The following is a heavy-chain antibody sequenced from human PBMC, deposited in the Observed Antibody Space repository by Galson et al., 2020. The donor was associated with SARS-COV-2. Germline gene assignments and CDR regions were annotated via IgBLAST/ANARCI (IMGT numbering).Heavy chain of an antibody. D-gene: IGHD3-10*01. Sequence: GESLKISCKGSGYSFTTYWIGWVRQMPGKGLEWMGIIYPGDSDTTYSPSFQGQVTISADRSMSTAYLQWSSLKASDTAMYYCARRAGDLTIDYWGQGTLVTVPS. CDR1: GYSFTTYW. J-gene: IGHJ4*02. CDR2: IYPGDSDT. V-gene: IGHV5-51*01. CDR3: ARRAGDLTIDY.